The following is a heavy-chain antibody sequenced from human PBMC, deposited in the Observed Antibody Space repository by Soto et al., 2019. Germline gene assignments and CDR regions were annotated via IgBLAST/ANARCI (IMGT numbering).Heavy chain of an antibody. D-gene: IGHD3-22*01. CDR3: AKDFLPPRGVVVITTYFDY. CDR2: ISGSGGST. Sequence: GGSLRLSCAASGFTFSSYAMSWVRQAPGKGLEWVSAISGSGGSTYYADSVKGRFTISRDNSKNTLYLQMNSLRAEDTAVYYCAKDFLPPRGVVVITTYFDYWGQGTLVTVSS. J-gene: IGHJ4*02. V-gene: IGHV3-23*01. CDR1: GFTFSSYA.